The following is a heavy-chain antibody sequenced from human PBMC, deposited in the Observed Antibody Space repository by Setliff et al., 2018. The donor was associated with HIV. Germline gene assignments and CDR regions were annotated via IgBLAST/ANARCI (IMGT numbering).Heavy chain of an antibody. J-gene: IGHJ4*02. CDR2: IKEDGSEK. V-gene: IGHV3-7*01. CDR3: AGGYLSGWSATAAN. Sequence: GGSLRLSCAASGFIFSRYWMSWVRQAPGKGLEWVANIKEDGSEKYYVDSVKGRFTVSRDNAENSVYLQMNSLRAEDTAVYYCAGGYLSGWSATAANWGQGALVTVSS. CDR1: GFIFSRYW. D-gene: IGHD6-19*01.